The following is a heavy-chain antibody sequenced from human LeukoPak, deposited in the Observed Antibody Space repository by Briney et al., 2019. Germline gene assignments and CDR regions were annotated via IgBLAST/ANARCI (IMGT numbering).Heavy chain of an antibody. D-gene: IGHD6-19*01. Sequence: PGGSLRLSCAASGFTFSSYSMHWVRQAPGKGLEWVGRIKSKADGGTTEYAAPVKGRFTISRDDSKNTLYLQMNSLKTEDTAVYYCTTPRREIAVAGGDYWGQGTLVTVSS. CDR2: IKSKADGGTT. J-gene: IGHJ4*02. CDR3: TTPRREIAVAGGDY. V-gene: IGHV3-15*01. CDR1: GFTFSSYS.